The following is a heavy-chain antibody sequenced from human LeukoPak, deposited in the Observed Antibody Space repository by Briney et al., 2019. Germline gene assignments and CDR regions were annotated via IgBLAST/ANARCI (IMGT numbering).Heavy chain of an antibody. V-gene: IGHV4-61*01. D-gene: IGHD1-26*01. CDR3: ARDFSGTYYFDY. CDR1: GGSVSSSSYY. J-gene: IGHJ4*02. CDR2: FYYTGIT. Sequence: KTSETLSLTCTVSGGSVSSSSYYWSWIRQPPGKGLEWIGFFYYTGITKYNPSLKSRGTISVDRSKNQFSLKLTSVTAADTAVYYCARDFSGTYYFDYWGQGTLVTVSS.